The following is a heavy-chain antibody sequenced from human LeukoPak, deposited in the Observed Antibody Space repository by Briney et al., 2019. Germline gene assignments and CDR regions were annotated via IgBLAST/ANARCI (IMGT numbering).Heavy chain of an antibody. J-gene: IGHJ5*02. Sequence: GGFLRLSCAASGFTFSSYGMHWVRQAPDKGLEWVSVIWYDGSNKYYADSVRGRFTISRDNSKNTVYLQMNSLRAEDTAVYYCARPTAGNYKLDPWGRGTLVTVSS. D-gene: IGHD3-10*01. CDR3: ARPTAGNYKLDP. CDR1: GFTFSSYG. V-gene: IGHV3-33*01. CDR2: IWYDGSNK.